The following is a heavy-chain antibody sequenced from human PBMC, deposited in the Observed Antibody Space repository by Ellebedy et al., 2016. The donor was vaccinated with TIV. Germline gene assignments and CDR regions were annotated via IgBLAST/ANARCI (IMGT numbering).Heavy chain of an antibody. V-gene: IGHV3-72*01. CDR3: SALQRDF. J-gene: IGHJ4*02. CDR2: IRNNANSYTT. Sequence: PGGSLRLSCAASGFTFSAEFMDWVRQAPGKGLEWVGGIRNNANSYTTDYAASVKGKFSISRDDSTNSLYLQMNSLKTEDTAMYYCSALQRDFWGQGALVTVSS. D-gene: IGHD5-18*01. CDR1: GFTFSAEF.